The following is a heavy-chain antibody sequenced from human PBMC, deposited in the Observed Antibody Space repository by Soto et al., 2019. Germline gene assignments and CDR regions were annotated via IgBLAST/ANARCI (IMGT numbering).Heavy chain of an antibody. CDR1: GGSISSGRYY. V-gene: IGHV4-31*03. Sequence: QVQLQESGPGLVKPSQTLSLTCTVSGGSISSGRYYWSWIRQLPGKGLEWIGYIYYSGSTYYNPAIKSRVTISVDTSKNQFSLKLKYVTAEDTAVYYCATRTDYYYGSGSLGGMDVWGQGTTVTVSS. D-gene: IGHD3-10*01. CDR2: IYYSGST. J-gene: IGHJ6*02. CDR3: ATRTDYYYGSGSLGGMDV.